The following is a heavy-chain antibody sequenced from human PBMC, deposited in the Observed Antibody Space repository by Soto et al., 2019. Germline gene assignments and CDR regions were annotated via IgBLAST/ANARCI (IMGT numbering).Heavy chain of an antibody. CDR1: GFTFSSYW. CDR2: INSDGSST. V-gene: IGHV3-74*01. D-gene: IGHD3-22*01. J-gene: IGHJ4*02. Sequence: PGGSLRLSCAASGFTFSSYWMHCVRQAPGKGLVWVSRINSDGSSTSYADSVKGRFTISRDNAKNSLYLQMNSLRAEDTAVYYCARAPYYYDSRGYYAYWGQGTLVTVSS. CDR3: ARAPYYYDSRGYYAY.